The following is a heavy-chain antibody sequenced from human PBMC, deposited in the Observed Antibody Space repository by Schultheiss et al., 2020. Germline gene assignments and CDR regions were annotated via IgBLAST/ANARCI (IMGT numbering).Heavy chain of an antibody. CDR2: IYTSGST. J-gene: IGHJ3*02. CDR1: GGSISSSSYY. CDR3: ARGRGYSYGRDALDI. Sequence: SETLSLTCTVSGGSISSSSYYWGWIRQPAGKGLEWIGRIYTSGSTNYNPSLKSRVTMSVDTSKNQFSLKLRSVTAADTAVYYCARGRGYSYGRDALDIWGQGTMVTVSS. V-gene: IGHV4-61*02. D-gene: IGHD5-18*01.